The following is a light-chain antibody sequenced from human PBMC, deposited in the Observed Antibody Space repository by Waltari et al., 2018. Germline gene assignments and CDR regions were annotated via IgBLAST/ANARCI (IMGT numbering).Light chain of an antibody. CDR1: QSLLYSNGYTY. V-gene: IGKV2-28*01. Sequence: IVMTQSPFSLPVTPGEPASISCRSSQSLLYSNGYTYLDWYLQKPGQPPQLLIYLVSNRASGVPDRFSGSGSGTDFKLKISRVEAEDVGVYYCMQALEAPLTFGGGTKVEIK. CDR2: LVS. CDR3: MQALEAPLT. J-gene: IGKJ4*01.